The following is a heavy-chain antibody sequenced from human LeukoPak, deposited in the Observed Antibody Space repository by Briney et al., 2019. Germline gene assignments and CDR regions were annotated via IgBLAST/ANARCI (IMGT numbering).Heavy chain of an antibody. CDR2: IYYSGST. CDR1: GGSISSSSYY. Sequence: PSETLSLTCTVSGGSISSSSYYWGWIRQPPGKGLEWIGSIYYSGSTYYNPSLKSRVTISVDTSKNQFSLKLSSVTAADTAVYYCARDAFGPAGRWFDPWGQGTLVTVSS. D-gene: IGHD3/OR15-3a*01. V-gene: IGHV4-39*07. CDR3: ARDAFGPAGRWFDP. J-gene: IGHJ5*02.